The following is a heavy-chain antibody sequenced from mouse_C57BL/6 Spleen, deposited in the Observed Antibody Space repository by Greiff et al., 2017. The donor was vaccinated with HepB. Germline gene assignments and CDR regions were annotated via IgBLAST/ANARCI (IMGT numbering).Heavy chain of an antibody. CDR2: INPNNGGT. Sequence: VQLKQSGPELVKPGASVKMSCKASGYTFTDYNMHWVKQSHGKSLEWIGYINPNNGGTSYNQKFKGKATLTVNKSSRTAYMELRSLTSEESAVYYCARALGRGDFDYWGQGTTLTVSS. CDR1: GYTFTDYN. J-gene: IGHJ2*01. V-gene: IGHV1-22*01. CDR3: ARALGRGDFDY. D-gene: IGHD4-1*01.